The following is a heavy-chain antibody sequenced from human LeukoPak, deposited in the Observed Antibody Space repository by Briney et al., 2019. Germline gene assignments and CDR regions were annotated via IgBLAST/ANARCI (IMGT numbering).Heavy chain of an antibody. Sequence: ASVKVSCKASGYTFTSYGISGVRQAPGQGLEWMGWISAYNGNTNYAQKLQGRVTMTTDTSTSTAYMELRSLRSDDTAVYYCARVPLPSSSSWSYLYYWGQGTLVTVSS. CDR1: GYTFTSYG. D-gene: IGHD6-13*01. V-gene: IGHV1-18*01. CDR2: ISAYNGNT. J-gene: IGHJ4*02. CDR3: ARVPLPSSSSWSYLYY.